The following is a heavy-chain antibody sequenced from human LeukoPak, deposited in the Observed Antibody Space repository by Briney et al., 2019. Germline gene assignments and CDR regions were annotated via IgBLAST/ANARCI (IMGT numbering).Heavy chain of an antibody. V-gene: IGHV3-74*01. Sequence: GGSLRLSCAPSGFSFSSYWMHTVPQDLRRGLVWVARINPDGSIITYADSVKGRFTISRDNAKNTLYLQMDSLRAEDTGVYYCARSNQADDYWGQGTLVTVSS. CDR1: GFSFSSYW. J-gene: IGHJ4*02. CDR3: ARSNQADDY. D-gene: IGHD1-14*01. CDR2: INPDGSII.